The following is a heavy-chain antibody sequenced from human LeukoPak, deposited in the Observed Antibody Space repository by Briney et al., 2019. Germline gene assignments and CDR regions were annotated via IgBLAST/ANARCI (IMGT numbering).Heavy chain of an antibody. CDR1: GGSISSGGYS. CDR3: ARDVYDYVWGSYRFWWFDP. CDR2: IYHSGST. Sequence: SETLSLTCAVSGGSISSGGYSWSWIRQPPGKGLEWIGYIYHSGSTYYNPSLKSRVTISVDRSKNQFSLKLSSVTAADTAVYYCARDVYDYVWGSYRFWWFDPWGQGTLVTVSS. V-gene: IGHV4-30-2*01. D-gene: IGHD3-16*02. J-gene: IGHJ5*02.